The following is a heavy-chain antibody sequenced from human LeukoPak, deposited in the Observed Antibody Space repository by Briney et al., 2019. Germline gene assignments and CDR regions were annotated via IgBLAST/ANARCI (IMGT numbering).Heavy chain of an antibody. D-gene: IGHD2-2*01. J-gene: IGHJ3*02. CDR2: IIPILGIA. Sequence: ASVKVSCKASGGTFSSYTIRWVRQAPGQGLEWMGRIIPILGIANYAQKFQGRVTITADKSTSTAYMELSSLRSEDTAVYYCARQKYCSSTSCPLGIWGQGTLVTVSS. CDR3: ARQKYCSSTSCPLGI. CDR1: GGTFSSYT. V-gene: IGHV1-69*02.